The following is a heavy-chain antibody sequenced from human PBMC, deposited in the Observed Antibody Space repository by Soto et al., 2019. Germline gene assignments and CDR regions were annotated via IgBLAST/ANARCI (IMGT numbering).Heavy chain of an antibody. V-gene: IGHV3-7*01. CDR3: ARWYSSSTLFEDYLAY. Sequence: PGGSLRLSCAASGFTFSSYGMHWVRQAPGKGLEWVANINPDGSEKSSVDSVKGRFTISRDNAKNSLYLQMNSLRAQDTAVYFWARWYSSSTLFEDYLAYWDQGALVTLSS. CDR1: GFTFSSYG. J-gene: IGHJ4*02. CDR2: INPDGSEK. D-gene: IGHD6-13*01.